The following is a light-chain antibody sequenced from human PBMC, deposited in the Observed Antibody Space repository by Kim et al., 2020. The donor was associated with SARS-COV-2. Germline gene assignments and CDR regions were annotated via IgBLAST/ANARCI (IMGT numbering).Light chain of an antibody. V-gene: IGLV3-19*01. CDR3: STRDSSDNHGV. CDR2: DKK. J-gene: IGLJ3*02. CDR1: SRRSYY. Sequence: AVGQTVMSTSQRDSRRSYYARWYQQKTGEAPVLVIYDKKNRPSGITERCSGSSSGNTASLSTTGAQAEDDADYYCSTRDSSDNHGVFGGGTQLTVL.